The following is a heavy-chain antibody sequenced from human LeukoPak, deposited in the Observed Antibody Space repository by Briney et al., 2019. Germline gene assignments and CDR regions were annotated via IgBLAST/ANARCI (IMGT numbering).Heavy chain of an antibody. CDR2: VYYSGST. Sequence: SETLSLTCTVSGGSIRSSSYYWGWIRQPPGKGLEWIGSVYYSGSTYYNPSLKSRVTISLDASKNQLSLKLTSVTAADTAVYYCAREGRLWAPSDYWGQGAPVTVSS. CDR1: GGSIRSSSYY. CDR3: AREGRLWAPSDY. J-gene: IGHJ4*02. D-gene: IGHD5-18*01. V-gene: IGHV4-39*07.